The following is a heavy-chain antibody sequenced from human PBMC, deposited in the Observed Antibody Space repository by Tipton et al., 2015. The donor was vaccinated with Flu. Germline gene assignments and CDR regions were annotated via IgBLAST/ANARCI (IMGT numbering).Heavy chain of an antibody. CDR1: GFTFSSYG. V-gene: IGHV3-30*18. CDR3: AKEEVSSSSSLDV. CDR2: ISYDGSNK. Sequence: AASGFTFSSYGMHWVRQAPGKGLEWVAVISYDGSNKYYADSVKGRFTISRDNSKNTLYLQMNSLRAEDTAVYYCAKEEVSSSSSLDVWGQGTTVTVSS. J-gene: IGHJ6*02. D-gene: IGHD6-13*01.